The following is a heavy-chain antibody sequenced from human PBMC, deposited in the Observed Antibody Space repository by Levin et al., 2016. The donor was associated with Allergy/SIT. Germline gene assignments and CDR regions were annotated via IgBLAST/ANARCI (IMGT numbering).Heavy chain of an antibody. Sequence: SGPTLVKPTETLTLTCTVSGFSLSNARMGVSWIRQPPGKGLEWIGYIYYSGSTNYNPSLKSRVTISVDTSKNQFSLKLSSVTAADTAVYYCARAIRFSSSWFDYWGQGTLVTVSS. J-gene: IGHJ4*02. D-gene: IGHD6-13*01. CDR3: ARAIRFSSSWFDY. CDR2: IYYSGST. V-gene: IGHV4-61*01. CDR1: GFSLSNARMG.